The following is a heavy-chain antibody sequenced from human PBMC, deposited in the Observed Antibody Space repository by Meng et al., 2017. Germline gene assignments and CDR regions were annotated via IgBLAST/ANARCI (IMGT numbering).Heavy chain of an antibody. D-gene: IGHD6-13*01. V-gene: IGHV1-69*01. CDR1: GGTISSYT. J-gene: IGHJ5*01. Sequence: QGQLVGSGAGVKKPWSSVKLSCTASGGTISSYTFSWVRQAPGQGLEGMGGVIPIFGTTNYDQNLQGRVTITVDESTSTAYMELSSLRAEDTAVYYCARVAAAGGARFDSWGQGTLVTVSS. CDR2: VIPIFGTT. CDR3: ARVAAAGGARFDS.